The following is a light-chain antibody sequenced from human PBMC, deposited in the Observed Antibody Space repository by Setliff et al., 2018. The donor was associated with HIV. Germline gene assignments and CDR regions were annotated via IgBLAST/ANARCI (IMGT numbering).Light chain of an antibody. V-gene: IGLV7-43*01. CDR2: STN. J-gene: IGLJ3*02. CDR1: TGAVTSGNY. CDR3: LLYYGGAQSYLV. Sequence: QAVVTQEPSLTVSPGGTVTLTCASNTGAVTSGNYTNWFKQKPGQAPRLVIYSTNNRGSWTPARFSGSLLGGKAALTLSGAQPEDDADYYCLLYYGGAQSYLVFGGGTQLTVL.